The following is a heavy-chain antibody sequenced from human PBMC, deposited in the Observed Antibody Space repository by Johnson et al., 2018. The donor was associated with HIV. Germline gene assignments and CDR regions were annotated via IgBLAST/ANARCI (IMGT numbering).Heavy chain of an antibody. CDR3: ARVSRSSPAFDAFDI. Sequence: MLLVESGGGLVQPGGSLRLSCVASGLTFSSYGMSWVRQAPGKGPEWVSGINWNGGSTGYADSVKGRFTISRDNAKNSLVLQMNSLRAEDTAVYYGARVSRSSPAFDAFDIWGQGTLVTVSA. V-gene: IGHV3-20*04. D-gene: IGHD6-6*01. CDR1: GLTFSSYG. CDR2: INWNGGST. J-gene: IGHJ3*02.